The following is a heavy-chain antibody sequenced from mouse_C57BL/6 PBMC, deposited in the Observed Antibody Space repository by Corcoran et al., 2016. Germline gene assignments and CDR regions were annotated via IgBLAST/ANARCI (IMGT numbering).Heavy chain of an antibody. CDR3: ARDLSLYYDYQFAY. J-gene: IGHJ3*01. CDR1: GYAFSSYW. V-gene: IGHV1-80*01. Sequence: QVQLQQSGAELVKPGASVKISCKASGYAFSSYWMNWVKQRPGKGLEWIGQIYPGDGDTNYNGKFKGKATLTADKSSSTAYMQLSSLTSEDSAVYFCARDLSLYYDYQFAYWGQGTLGTVSA. D-gene: IGHD2-4*01. CDR2: IYPGDGDT.